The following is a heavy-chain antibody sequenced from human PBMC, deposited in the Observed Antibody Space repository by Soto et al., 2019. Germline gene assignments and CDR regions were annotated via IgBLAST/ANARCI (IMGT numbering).Heavy chain of an antibody. CDR1: GGSISSGGYY. D-gene: IGHD4-17*01. CDR3: ATTVTTRKDFGP. J-gene: IGHJ5*02. CDR2: IYYSGST. V-gene: IGHV4-31*03. Sequence: SETLSLTCTVSGGSISSGGYYWSWMRQHPGKGLEWIGYIYYSGSTYYNPSLKSRVTISVDTSKNQFPLKLSSVTAADTAVYYCATTVTTRKDFGPWGQGTLVTVS.